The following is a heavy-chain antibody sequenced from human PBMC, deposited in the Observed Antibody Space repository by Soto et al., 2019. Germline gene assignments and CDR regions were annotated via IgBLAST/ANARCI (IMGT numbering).Heavy chain of an antibody. Sequence: GGSLRLSCAASGFTFSNAWMSWVRQAPGKGLEWVGRIKSKTDGGTTDYAAPVKGRFTISRDDSKNTLYLQMNSLKTEDTAVYYCTTDPGSFLYYYYGMDVWGQGTTVTVSS. J-gene: IGHJ6*02. V-gene: IGHV3-15*01. D-gene: IGHD1-26*01. CDR3: TTDPGSFLYYYYGMDV. CDR2: IKSKTDGGTT. CDR1: GFTFSNAW.